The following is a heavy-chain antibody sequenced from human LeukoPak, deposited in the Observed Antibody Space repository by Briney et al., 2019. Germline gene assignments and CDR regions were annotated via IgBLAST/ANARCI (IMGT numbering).Heavy chain of an antibody. CDR1: GYTFTGYY. CDR2: INPNSGGT. Sequence: ASVKVSCKASGYTFTGYYMHWVRQAPGQGLEWMGWINPNSGGTNYAQKFQGRVTMTRDTSISTAYMELSRLRSDDTAVYYCARDPLGGCSYPYWGQGTLVTVSS. J-gene: IGHJ4*02. D-gene: IGHD5-18*01. CDR3: ARDPLGGCSYPY. V-gene: IGHV1-2*02.